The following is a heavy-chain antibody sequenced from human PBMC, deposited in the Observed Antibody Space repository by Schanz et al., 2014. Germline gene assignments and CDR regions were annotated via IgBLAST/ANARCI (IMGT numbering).Heavy chain of an antibody. CDR3: ARDAVALVPEYFMDV. V-gene: IGHV3-21*06. J-gene: IGHJ6*03. D-gene: IGHD2-15*01. CDR1: GFTFNNFG. CDR2: ISSSGSSI. Sequence: EVQLLESGGGLVQPGGSLRLSCAASGFTFNNFGMNWVRQAPGKGLEWVSSISSSGSSIYYADSVKGRFTISRDNANNSLFLRMNSLRAEDTAVYYCARDAVALVPEYFMDVWGKGTPVTVSS.